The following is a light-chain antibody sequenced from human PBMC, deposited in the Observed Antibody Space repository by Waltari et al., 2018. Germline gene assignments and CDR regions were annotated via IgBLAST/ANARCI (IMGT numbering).Light chain of an antibody. Sequence: EIVLPQSPSTLSLSPGDRATLSCRASQSVSSNYLAWYQKKPGQATRLLIYGASSQTTVIPDRCGGRGSTADFTLTISRLEPEDFTEYYCQQYSSSRTFGQGTKVEIK. CDR3: QQYSSSRT. J-gene: IGKJ1*01. V-gene: IGKV3-20*01. CDR1: QSVSSNY. CDR2: GAS.